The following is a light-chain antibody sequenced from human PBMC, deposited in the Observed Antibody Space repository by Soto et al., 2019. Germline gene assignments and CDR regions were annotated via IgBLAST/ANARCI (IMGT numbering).Light chain of an antibody. Sequence: QSVLTQPASVSGSPGQSITISCTGTSSDVGGYNYVSWYQQHPGKAPKLMIYEVSNRPSGVSNRFSGSKSGNTASLTISGLQAEYEADYYCSSYTSSSIDYVFGPGTKVTVL. CDR2: EVS. V-gene: IGLV2-14*01. J-gene: IGLJ1*01. CDR3: SSYTSSSIDYV. CDR1: SSDVGGYNY.